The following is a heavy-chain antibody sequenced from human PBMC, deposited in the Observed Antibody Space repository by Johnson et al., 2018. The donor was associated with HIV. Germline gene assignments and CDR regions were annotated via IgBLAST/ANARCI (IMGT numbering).Heavy chain of an antibody. Sequence: QVQLVESGGGVVQPGRSLRLSCAASGFTFSSYAMHWVRQAPGKGLEWVAVISYDGSDKYYADSVKGRFTISRDNSKNTLSLQMNSLRTEDTAVFYCARNHPQSSDAFDIWGLGTMVTVSS. CDR3: ARNHPQSSDAFDI. D-gene: IGHD4-11*01. CDR1: GFTFSSYA. J-gene: IGHJ3*02. V-gene: IGHV3-30-3*01. CDR2: ISYDGSDK.